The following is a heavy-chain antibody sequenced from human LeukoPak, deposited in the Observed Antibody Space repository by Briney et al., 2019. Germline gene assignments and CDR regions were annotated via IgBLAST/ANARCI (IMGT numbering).Heavy chain of an antibody. CDR2: ISSSGSTI. J-gene: IGHJ3*02. CDR3: ARELGYYGSGKDAFDI. CDR1: GFTFSSYE. Sequence: PGGSLRLSCAASGFTFSSYEMNWVRQAPGKGLEWVSYISSSGSTIYYADSVKGRFTISRDNAKNSLYLQMNSLRAEDTAVYYCARELGYYGSGKDAFDIWGQGTMVTVSS. V-gene: IGHV3-48*03. D-gene: IGHD3-10*01.